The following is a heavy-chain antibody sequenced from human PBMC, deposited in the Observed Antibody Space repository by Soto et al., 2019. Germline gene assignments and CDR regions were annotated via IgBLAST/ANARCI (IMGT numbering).Heavy chain of an antibody. Sequence: QMQLQESGPGLVKPSETLSLTCTVSGGSISVYYWSWIRQPAGKGLEWIGRIYTSGSTNYNPSLQSRVTMSVDTSKNPFSLKLSSVTAADTAVYYCAREPASRRYNWFDPWGQGTLVTVSS. CDR3: AREPASRRYNWFDP. CDR1: GGSISVYY. CDR2: IYTSGST. J-gene: IGHJ5*02. V-gene: IGHV4-4*07.